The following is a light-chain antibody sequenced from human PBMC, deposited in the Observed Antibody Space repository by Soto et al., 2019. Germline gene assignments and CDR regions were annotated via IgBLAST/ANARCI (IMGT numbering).Light chain of an antibody. CDR3: QQYNSYS. CDR1: QGIISY. J-gene: IGKJ1*01. CDR2: TAS. Sequence: DIQVTQSPSFLSASVGDRVTIICRASQGIISYLAWHQQKPGKAPKLLIYTASNLETGVPSRFSGSGSGTEFTLTISSLQPDDFATYYCQQYNSYSFGQGTKVDIK. V-gene: IGKV1-9*01.